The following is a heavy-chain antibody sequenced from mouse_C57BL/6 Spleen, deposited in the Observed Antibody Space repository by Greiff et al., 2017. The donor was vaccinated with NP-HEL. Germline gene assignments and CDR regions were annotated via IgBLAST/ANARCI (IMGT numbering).Heavy chain of an antibody. D-gene: IGHD2-2*01. J-gene: IGHJ3*01. CDR2: IHPNSGST. CDR3: AREGENGYGFAY. CDR1: GYTFTSYW. Sequence: VQLQQSGAELVKPGASVKLSCKASGYTFTSYWMHWVKQRPGQGLEWIGMIHPNSGSTNYNEKFKSKATLTVDKSSSTAYMQLSSLTSEDSAVYYCAREGENGYGFAYWGQGTLVTVSA. V-gene: IGHV1-64*01.